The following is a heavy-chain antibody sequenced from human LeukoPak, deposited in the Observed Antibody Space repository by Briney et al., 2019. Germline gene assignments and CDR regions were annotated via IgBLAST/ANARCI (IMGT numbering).Heavy chain of an antibody. Sequence: ASVKVSCKASGYTFTGYYMHWVRQAPGQGLEWMGRINPNSGGTNYAQKFQGRVTMTRDTSISTAYMELSRLRSDDTAVYYCARDSYDYGGGWFDPSGQGTLVTVSS. D-gene: IGHD4-17*01. V-gene: IGHV1-2*06. CDR1: GYTFTGYY. CDR3: ARDSYDYGGGWFDP. CDR2: INPNSGGT. J-gene: IGHJ5*02.